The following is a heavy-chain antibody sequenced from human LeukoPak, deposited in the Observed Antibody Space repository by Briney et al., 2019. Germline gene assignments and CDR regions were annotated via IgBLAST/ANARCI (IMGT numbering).Heavy chain of an antibody. V-gene: IGHV3-23*01. CDR2: ISGSGDST. Sequence: PGGSLRLSCAASGFTFSSYAMIWVRQAPGKGLEWVSGISGSGDSTYYADSVKGRFAISRDNSKNTLYLQMNSLRAEDTAVYYCARGGLFAYYFDYWGQGTLVTVSS. J-gene: IGHJ4*02. CDR3: ARGGLFAYYFDY. D-gene: IGHD3-10*02. CDR1: GFTFSSYA.